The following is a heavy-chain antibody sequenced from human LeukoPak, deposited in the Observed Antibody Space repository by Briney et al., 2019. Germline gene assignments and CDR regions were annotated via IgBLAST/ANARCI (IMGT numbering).Heavy chain of an antibody. CDR1: EYTFAAYY. CDR3: ARRVGYYDFWSGYYGYYYYMDV. J-gene: IGHJ6*03. D-gene: IGHD3-3*01. CDR2: MNPNSGNT. Sequence: ASVKVSCKASEYTFAAYYMHWVRQATGQGLEWMGWMNPNSGNTGYAQKFQGRVTITRNTSISTAYMELSSLRSEDTAVYYCARRVGYYDFWSGYYGYYYYMDVWGKGTTVTVSS. V-gene: IGHV1-8*03.